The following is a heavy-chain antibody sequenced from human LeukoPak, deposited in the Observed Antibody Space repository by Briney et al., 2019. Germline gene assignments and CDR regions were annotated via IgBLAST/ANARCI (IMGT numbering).Heavy chain of an antibody. Sequence: GGSLRLSCAASGFTFDDYAMHWVREAPGKGLEWVSLISGDGDRTSYADSVKGRFTISRDNDKNSLYLQMNSLRIEDTALYYCAKDRGYEVVFDPWGQGTLVAVSS. V-gene: IGHV3-43*02. CDR1: GFTFDDYA. CDR3: AKDRGYEVVFDP. CDR2: ISGDGDRT. J-gene: IGHJ5*02. D-gene: IGHD5-12*01.